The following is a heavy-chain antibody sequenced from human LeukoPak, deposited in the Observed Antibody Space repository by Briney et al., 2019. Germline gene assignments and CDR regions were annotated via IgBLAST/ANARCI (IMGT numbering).Heavy chain of an antibody. CDR1: GGSFSDYY. Sequence: SETLSLTCAVYGGSFSDYYWSWIRQPPGKGLEWIGEINHSGSTNYNPSLKSRVTISVDTSKNQFSLKLSSVTAADTAVYYCARESSYFDYWGQGTLVTVSS. J-gene: IGHJ4*02. CDR2: INHSGST. CDR3: ARESSYFDY. V-gene: IGHV4-34*01.